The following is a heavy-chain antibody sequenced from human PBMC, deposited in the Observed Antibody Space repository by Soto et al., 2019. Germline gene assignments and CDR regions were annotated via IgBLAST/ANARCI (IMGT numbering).Heavy chain of an antibody. V-gene: IGHV3-48*03. CDR3: ARETSYGQSATIVGEF. CDR2: INSGGSLI. D-gene: IGHD3-10*01. J-gene: IGHJ4*02. CDR1: GFRFNKYE. Sequence: EVQLVESGGGLVQPGGSLRLSCVGSGFRFNKYEINWVRQAPGKGLEWIAYINSGGSLIYYAASVKGRFTISRDNYKDSVYLQMNSLRADDTALYYCARETSYGQSATIVGEFWGQGTLVTVSS.